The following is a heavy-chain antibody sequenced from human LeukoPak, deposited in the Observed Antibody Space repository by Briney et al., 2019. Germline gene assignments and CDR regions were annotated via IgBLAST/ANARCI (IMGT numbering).Heavy chain of an antibody. Sequence: PSETLSLTCTVSGGSISSSSYYWGWIRQPPGKGLEWIGSIYYSGSTYYNPSLKSRVTISVDTSKNQFSLKLSSVTAADTAVYYCASSPSYYYDSSGYYSFWGQGTLVTVSS. CDR2: IYYSGST. CDR1: GGSISSSSYY. V-gene: IGHV4-39*01. CDR3: ASSPSYYYDSSGYYSF. J-gene: IGHJ4*02. D-gene: IGHD3-22*01.